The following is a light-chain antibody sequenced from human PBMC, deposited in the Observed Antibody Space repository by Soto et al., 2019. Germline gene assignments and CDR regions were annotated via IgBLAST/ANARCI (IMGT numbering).Light chain of an antibody. CDR3: QQHNSYPLT. Sequence: DIQLTQSPSFLSASVGDRVTITCRASQDTSSYLAWYQQKPGKAPKLLIYVASTLQSGVPSRFSGSGSGTEFTLTISTLQPEDFETYYCQQHNSYPLTFGPGTKVEIK. J-gene: IGKJ3*01. CDR1: QDTSSY. V-gene: IGKV1-9*01. CDR2: VAS.